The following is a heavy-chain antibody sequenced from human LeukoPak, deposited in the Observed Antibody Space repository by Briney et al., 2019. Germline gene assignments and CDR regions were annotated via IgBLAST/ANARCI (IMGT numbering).Heavy chain of an antibody. CDR2: IIPIFGTA. CDR3: ASGWFGELWDYYYGMDV. D-gene: IGHD3-10*01. CDR1: GGTFSSYA. J-gene: IGHJ6*04. V-gene: IGHV1-69*13. Sequence: EASVKVSCKASGGTFSSYAISWVRQAPGQGLEWMGGIIPIFGTANYAQKFQGRVTITADESTSTAHMELSSLRSEDTAVYYCASGWFGELWDYYYGMDVWGKGTTVTVSS.